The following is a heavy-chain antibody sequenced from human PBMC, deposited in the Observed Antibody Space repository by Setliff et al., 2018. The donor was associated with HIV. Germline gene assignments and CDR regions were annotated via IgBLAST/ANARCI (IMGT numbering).Heavy chain of an antibody. CDR1: GGSLSGHY. CDR3: ARAYYYYYMDV. J-gene: IGHJ6*03. V-gene: IGHV4-34*01. CDR2: INHSGST. Sequence: SETLSLTCAVYGGSLSGHYWSWIRQPPGKGLEWIGEINHSGSTNYNPSLKSRVTISVDTSKNQFSLKLSSVAAADMAVYYCARAYYYYYMDVWGKGTTVTVSS.